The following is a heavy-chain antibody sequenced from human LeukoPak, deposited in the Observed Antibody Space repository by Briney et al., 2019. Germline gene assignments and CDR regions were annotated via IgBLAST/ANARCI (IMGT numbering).Heavy chain of an antibody. D-gene: IGHD5-12*01. J-gene: IGHJ4*02. CDR3: ARGGGYGGYDYSYYFDY. Sequence: GGSLRLSCAASGFTFSNYAMSWVRQAPGKGLEWVSGISGGGGTTYYADSVKGRFTISRDNAKNSLYLQMNSLRAEDTAVYYCARGGGYGGYDYSYYFDYWGQGTLVTVSS. CDR1: GFTFSNYA. CDR2: ISGGGGTT. V-gene: IGHV3-23*01.